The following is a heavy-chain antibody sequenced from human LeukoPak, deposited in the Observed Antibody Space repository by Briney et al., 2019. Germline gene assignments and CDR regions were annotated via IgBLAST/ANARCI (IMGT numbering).Heavy chain of an antibody. Sequence: PGGSLRLSCAASGFTFSSYSMNWVRQAPGKGLEWVSYITSSSGTKHYADSVKGRFAISRDNADNSLFLQMNSLGAEDTAVYYCASSTTVVTPFDYWGRGTLVTVSA. V-gene: IGHV3-48*04. D-gene: IGHD4-23*01. CDR3: ASSTTVVTPFDY. J-gene: IGHJ4*02. CDR1: GFTFSSYS. CDR2: ITSSSGTK.